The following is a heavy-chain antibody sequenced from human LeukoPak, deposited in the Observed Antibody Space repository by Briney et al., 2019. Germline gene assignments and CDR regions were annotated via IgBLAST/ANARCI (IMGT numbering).Heavy chain of an antibody. Sequence: PSETLSLTCTVSGGSNSSYYWSWIRQPPGKGLEWIGYIYYSGSTNYSPSLKSRVTISVDTSKNQFSLKLSSVTAADTAVYYCARRFRPAVAPGYYFDYWGQGTLVTVSS. CDR2: IYYSGST. CDR1: GGSNSSYY. V-gene: IGHV4-59*01. D-gene: IGHD6-19*01. CDR3: ARRFRPAVAPGYYFDY. J-gene: IGHJ4*02.